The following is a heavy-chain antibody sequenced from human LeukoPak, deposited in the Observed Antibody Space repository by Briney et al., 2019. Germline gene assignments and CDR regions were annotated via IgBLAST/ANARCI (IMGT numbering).Heavy chain of an antibody. Sequence: PSETLSLTCAVYGGSFSGYYWSWIRQPPGKGLEWIGEINHSGSTNYNPSLKSRVTISVDTSKNQFSLKLSSVTAADTAVYYCARGPPIVVVAATHSEDFDHWGQGTLVTVSS. D-gene: IGHD2-15*01. CDR2: INHSGST. CDR3: ARGPPIVVVAATHSEDFDH. J-gene: IGHJ4*02. V-gene: IGHV4-34*01. CDR1: GGSFSGYY.